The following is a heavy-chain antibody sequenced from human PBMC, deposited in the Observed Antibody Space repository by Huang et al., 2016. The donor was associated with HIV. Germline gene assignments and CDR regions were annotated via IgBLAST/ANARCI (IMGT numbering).Heavy chain of an antibody. D-gene: IGHD7-27*01. Sequence: EVQLVESGGGLVQPGGSLRLSCAASGFTFRSYWMHWVRQAPGKGLVWGSRSNGDGSSTNYADAVKGRFTIARDNAKNTLYVQVNSLRAEDTAVYYCARGTRLTGLWYFDLWGRGTLVMVSS. CDR2: SNGDGSST. CDR3: ARGTRLTGLWYFDL. CDR1: GFTFRSYW. J-gene: IGHJ2*01. V-gene: IGHV3-74*01.